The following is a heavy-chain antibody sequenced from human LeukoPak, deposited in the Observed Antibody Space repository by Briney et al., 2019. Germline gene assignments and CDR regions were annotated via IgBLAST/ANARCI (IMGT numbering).Heavy chain of an antibody. CDR3: AADFWSGYPNL. J-gene: IGHJ4*02. CDR1: GFTFSSYA. CDR2: INPNSGGT. V-gene: IGHV1-2*02. D-gene: IGHD3-3*01. Sequence: GGSLRLSCAASGFTFSSYAMHWVRQAPGQGLEWMGWINPNSGGTNYAQKFQGRVTMTRDTSISTAYMELSRLRSDDTAVYYCAADFWSGYPNLWGQGTLVTVSS.